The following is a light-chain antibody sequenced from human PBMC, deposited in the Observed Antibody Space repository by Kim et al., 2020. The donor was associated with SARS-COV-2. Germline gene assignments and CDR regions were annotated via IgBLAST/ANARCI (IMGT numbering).Light chain of an antibody. V-gene: IGLV6-57*01. Sequence: KTLTISFTRSSGSIASNYVQWYQQRPGSSPTTVIYEDNQRPSGVPVRFSGSIDSSSNSASLTISGLKTEDEADYYCQSYDSSNHWVFGGGTKLTVL. CDR3: QSYDSSNHWV. CDR2: EDN. J-gene: IGLJ3*02. CDR1: SGSIASNY.